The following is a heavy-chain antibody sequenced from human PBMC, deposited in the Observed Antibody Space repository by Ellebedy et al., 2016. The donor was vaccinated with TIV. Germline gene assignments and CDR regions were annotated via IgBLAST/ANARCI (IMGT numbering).Heavy chain of an antibody. CDR3: ARDSGIDY. CDR1: VYIFTNHW. Sequence: GESLKISCKASVYIFTNHWIGSVRQMPGKGLELLGIIFPGDSDTKYGPAFHGNVTISADKSISTAYLQWSSLKASDTAMYYCARDSGIDYWGQGTLVTVSS. CDR2: IFPGDSDT. J-gene: IGHJ4*02. V-gene: IGHV5-51*01. D-gene: IGHD1-14*01.